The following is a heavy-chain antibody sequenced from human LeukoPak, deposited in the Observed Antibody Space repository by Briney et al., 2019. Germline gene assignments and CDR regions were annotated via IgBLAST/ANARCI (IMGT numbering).Heavy chain of an antibody. V-gene: IGHV3-48*03. Sequence: GGSLRLSCAASGFTFSSYEMNWVRQAPGKGLEWVSYISSSGSTIYYADSVKGRFTIYRDNAKNSLYLQMNSLRAEDTAVYYCAREGYYYYYMDVWGKGTTVTVSS. J-gene: IGHJ6*03. CDR3: AREGYYYYYMDV. CDR2: ISSSGSTI. CDR1: GFTFSSYE.